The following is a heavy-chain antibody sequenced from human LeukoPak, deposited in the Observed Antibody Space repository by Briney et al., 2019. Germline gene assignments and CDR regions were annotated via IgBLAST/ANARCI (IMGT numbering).Heavy chain of an antibody. CDR3: AKDGQSGYSYGYMDY. Sequence: PGRSLRLSCAASGFTFSSYGIHWVRQAPGKGLEWVAVISYDGSEKYYADSEKGRFTISRDNSKNTLNLQMNSLSAEDTAMYYCAKDGQSGYSYGYMDYWGQGILVTVSS. J-gene: IGHJ4*02. V-gene: IGHV3-30*18. CDR1: GFTFSSYG. CDR2: ISYDGSEK. D-gene: IGHD5-18*01.